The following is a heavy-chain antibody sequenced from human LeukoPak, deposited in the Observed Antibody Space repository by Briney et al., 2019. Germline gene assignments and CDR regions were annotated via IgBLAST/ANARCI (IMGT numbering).Heavy chain of an antibody. J-gene: IGHJ5*02. CDR2: INTNTGNP. V-gene: IGHV7-4-1*02. CDR3: TRDPSRFDP. Sequence: GASVKVSCKASGYTFTSYAMNWVRQAPGQGLEWMGWINTNTGNPTYAQGFTGRFAFSLDTSVSTAYLQISSLKVEDTAVYYCTRDPSRFDPWGQGTLVTVSS. CDR1: GYTFTSYA.